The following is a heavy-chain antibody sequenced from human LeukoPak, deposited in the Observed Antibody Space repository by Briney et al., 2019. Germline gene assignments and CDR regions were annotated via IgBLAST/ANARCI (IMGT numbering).Heavy chain of an antibody. CDR1: GFTLSSYV. CDR3: VRAITMIGVVDFDY. CDR2: ISDSGVST. D-gene: IGHD3-22*01. V-gene: IGHV3-23*01. J-gene: IGHJ4*02. Sequence: GGSLRLSCAASGFTLSSYVMNWVRQAPGKGLEWVSAISDSGVSTYYADSVKGRFTMSRDNSKNMLYLQMNSLTAEDTAVYYCVRAITMIGVVDFDYWGQGTLVTVSS.